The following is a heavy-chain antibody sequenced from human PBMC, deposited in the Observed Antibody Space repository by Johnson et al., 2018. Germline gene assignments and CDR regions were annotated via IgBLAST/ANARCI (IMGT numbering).Heavy chain of an antibody. J-gene: IGHJ6*02. D-gene: IGHD3-3*01. CDR2: ISYDGSNK. Sequence: QVQLVQSGGGVVQPGRSLRLSCAASGFTFSSYGMHWVRQAPGKGLEWVAVISYDGSNKYYADSVKGRFTISRDNSKNTLYLQMNSLRAEDTAVYYCAKDNFVRYYDFWSAPYGMDVWGQGTTVTVSS. V-gene: IGHV3-30*18. CDR3: AKDNFVRYYDFWSAPYGMDV. CDR1: GFTFSSYG.